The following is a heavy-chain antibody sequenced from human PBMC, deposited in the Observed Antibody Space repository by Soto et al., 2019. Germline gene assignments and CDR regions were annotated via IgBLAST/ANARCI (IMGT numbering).Heavy chain of an antibody. CDR1: GFTFSNYW. Sequence: EVQLVESGGGLVQPGGSLRLYCEASGFTFSNYWMYWVRQAPGKGLVWVSRLHNDGRITTYADSVKGRFTISRDIAKNTQYLQMDGLRAEDTAMYYCARGRGSFYLDFWGQGTLVTVSS. CDR2: LHNDGRIT. V-gene: IGHV3-74*01. D-gene: IGHD1-26*01. CDR3: ARGRGSFYLDF. J-gene: IGHJ4*02.